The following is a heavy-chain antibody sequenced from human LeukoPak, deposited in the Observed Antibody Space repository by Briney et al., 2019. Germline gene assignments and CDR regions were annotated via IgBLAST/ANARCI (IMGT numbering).Heavy chain of an antibody. CDR3: ARDNSYYYDSSGAHAFDI. D-gene: IGHD3-22*01. CDR2: IYYSGST. J-gene: IGHJ3*02. V-gene: IGHV4-59*01. Sequence: PSETLSLTCTVSGGSISSYYWSWIRQPPGKGLEWIGYIYYSGSTNYNPSLKSRVTISVDTSKNQFSLKLSSVTAADTAVYYCARDNSYYYDSSGAHAFDIWGQGIMVTVSS. CDR1: GGSISSYY.